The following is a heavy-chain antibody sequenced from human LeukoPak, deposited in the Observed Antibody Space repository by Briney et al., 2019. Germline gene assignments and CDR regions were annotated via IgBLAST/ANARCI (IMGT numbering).Heavy chain of an antibody. J-gene: IGHJ5*02. CDR3: ATSQGPGNHWFDP. CDR1: GFTVTSNS. CDR2: ISTGDEI. V-gene: IGHV3-53*01. Sequence: GGSLRLSCAASGFTVTSNSMNWVRQAPGKGLEWVSVISTGDEIHYAESVGGRFTISRDSSSNTLSLHMNSLRVEDTAIYYCATSQGPGNHWFDPWGQGTLVTVSP.